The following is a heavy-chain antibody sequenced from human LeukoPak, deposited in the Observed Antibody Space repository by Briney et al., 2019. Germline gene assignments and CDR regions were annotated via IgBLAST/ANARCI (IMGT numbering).Heavy chain of an antibody. Sequence: SETLSLTCSVSGDSTTSYYWGWIRQSPGKGLEWIGYIYYSACTNYNPSLKSRITISVDTSKSQFSLKLTSVTAADTAVYYCARDFRDRYDYVWGSYRYDAFDIWGQGTMVTVSS. CDR3: ARDFRDRYDYVWGSYRYDAFDI. CDR2: IYYSACT. CDR1: GDSTTSYY. D-gene: IGHD3-16*02. V-gene: IGHV4-59*12. J-gene: IGHJ3*02.